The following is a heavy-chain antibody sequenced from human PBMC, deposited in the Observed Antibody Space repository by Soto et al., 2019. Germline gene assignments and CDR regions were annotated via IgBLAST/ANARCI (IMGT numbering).Heavy chain of an antibody. CDR2: VYYSGST. CDR1: GDSTGSGDNY. V-gene: IGHV4-30-4*01. CDR3: SRVPDY. Sequence: SETLSLTCSVSGDSTGSGDNYWSWIRQPPGKGLEWIGYVYYSGSTYYNPSLKSRVTMSVDTSKNQFALKLRSVTAADTAVYYCSRVPDYWGQGTLVTVSS. J-gene: IGHJ4*02.